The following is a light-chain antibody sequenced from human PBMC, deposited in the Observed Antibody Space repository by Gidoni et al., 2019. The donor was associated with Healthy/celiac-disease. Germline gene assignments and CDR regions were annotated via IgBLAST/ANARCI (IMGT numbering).Light chain of an antibody. V-gene: IGKV1-33*01. CDR1: QDISNY. J-gene: IGKJ2*01. CDR2: DAS. Sequence: DIQMNQSPSSLSASVGDRVTIPCQASQDISNYLIWYQQKPGNAPKLLIYDASNLETEGPSRCSGSGSGTDFTITISSLQPEDIATYYCHQYDNIPPRYTFGQGTKLEIK. CDR3: HQYDNIPPRYT.